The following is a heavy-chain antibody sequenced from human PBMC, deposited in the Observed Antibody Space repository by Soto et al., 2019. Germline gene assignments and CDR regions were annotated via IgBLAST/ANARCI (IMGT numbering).Heavy chain of an antibody. V-gene: IGHV4-4*02. CDR3: ARDNYYGSGDYYPNYNYFDP. D-gene: IGHD3-10*01. Sequence: PSETLSLTCGVSGGSISSSYWWSWVRQAPGKGLEWIGQIYHTGDTNYNPSLRSRVTISLDRSNHQFSLRLTSVTAADTAVYYCARDNYYGSGDYYPNYNYFDPWGQGTLVTVSS. CDR1: GGSISSSYW. J-gene: IGHJ5*02. CDR2: IYHTGDT.